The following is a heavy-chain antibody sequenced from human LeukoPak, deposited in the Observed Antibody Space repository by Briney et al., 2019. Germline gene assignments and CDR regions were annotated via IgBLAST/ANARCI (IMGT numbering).Heavy chain of an antibody. D-gene: IGHD3-22*01. Sequence: SETLSLTCAVYGGSFSGYYWSWIRQPPGKGLEWIGEINHSGSTNYNPSLKSRVTISVDTTKNQFSLKLSSVTAADTAVYYCATYDSSGYYYDYWGQGTLVTVSS. CDR1: GGSFSGYY. J-gene: IGHJ4*02. V-gene: IGHV4-34*01. CDR2: INHSGST. CDR3: ATYDSSGYYYDY.